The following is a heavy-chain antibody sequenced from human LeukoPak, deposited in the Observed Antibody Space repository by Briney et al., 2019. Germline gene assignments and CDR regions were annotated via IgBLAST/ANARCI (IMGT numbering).Heavy chain of an antibody. J-gene: IGHJ2*01. CDR3: ARDWKGNQWEVGLVIGL. CDR1: GYTFTNYY. V-gene: IGHV1-46*01. Sequence: ASVKVSCKASGYTFTNYYTHWVRQAPGQGLEWMGIINPSGGGTSFAQKFQGRVTMTRDTSTSTVYMELSSLRSEDTAVYYCARDWKGNQWEVGLVIGLWGRGTLVAVSS. CDR2: INPSGGGT. D-gene: IGHD1-26*01.